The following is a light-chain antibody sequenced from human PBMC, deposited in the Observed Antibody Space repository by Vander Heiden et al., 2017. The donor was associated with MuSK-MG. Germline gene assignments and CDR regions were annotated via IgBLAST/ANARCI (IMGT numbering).Light chain of an antibody. CDR2: DAS. J-gene: IGKJ4*01. CDR3: QQRSIWIT. Sequence: EILLTPSPATLSLSPGERATLSCRASQSVSSYLEWYQEKPGLAPRLLIYDASNRANGMPDRFSGSGSGTDFTLTISSLEPEDFAVYYWQQRSIWITFGGGTKVEIK. CDR1: QSVSSY. V-gene: IGKV3-11*01.